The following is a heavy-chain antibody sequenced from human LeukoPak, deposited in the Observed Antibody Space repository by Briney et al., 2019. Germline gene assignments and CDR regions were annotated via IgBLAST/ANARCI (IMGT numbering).Heavy chain of an antibody. CDR3: TRMTTGHDY. J-gene: IGHJ4*02. CDR2: INHSGYT. D-gene: IGHD4-17*01. CDR1: GVSLDDYY. Sequence: SETLSLTCAVSGVSLDDYYWAWVRQTPGKGLEWIGEINHSGYTNDSPSLKSRVTLPIDTSRKQFSLNLRSVTVADAGTYYCTRMTTGHDYWGRGTLVTVSS. V-gene: IGHV4-34*01.